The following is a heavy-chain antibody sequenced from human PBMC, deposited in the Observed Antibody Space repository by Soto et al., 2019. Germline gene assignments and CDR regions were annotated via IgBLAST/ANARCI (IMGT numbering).Heavy chain of an antibody. V-gene: IGHV7-4-1*01. J-gene: IGHJ5*02. CDR3: AREVVRGVIGGYNWFDP. Sequence: ASVKVSCKASGYTFTSYAMNWVRQAPGQGLEWMGWINTNTGNPTYAQGFTGRFVFSLDTSVSTAYLQIRSLKAEDTAVYYCAREVVRGVIGGYNWFDPWGQGTLVTVSS. CDR1: GYTFTSYA. CDR2: INTNTGNP. D-gene: IGHD3-10*01.